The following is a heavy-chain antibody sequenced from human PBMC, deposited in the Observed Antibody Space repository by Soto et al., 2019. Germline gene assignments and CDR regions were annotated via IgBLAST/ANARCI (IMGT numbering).Heavy chain of an antibody. CDR3: ARDLSSGWYGRPYYFDY. CDR1: GFKFVDYD. J-gene: IGHJ4*02. V-gene: IGHV3-11*01. D-gene: IGHD6-19*01. CDR2: ISSSGSTI. Sequence: LLRHSNTASGFKFVDYDMSRIRQAPGKGLEWVSYISSSGSTIYYADSVKGRFTISRDNAKNSLYLQMNSLRAEDTAVYYCARDLSSGWYGRPYYFDYWGQGTLVTVSS.